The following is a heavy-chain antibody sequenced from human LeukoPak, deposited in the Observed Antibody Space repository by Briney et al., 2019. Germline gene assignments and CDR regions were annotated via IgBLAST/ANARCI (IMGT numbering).Heavy chain of an antibody. CDR2: IYTSGST. J-gene: IGHJ4*02. CDR1: GGSFSGYY. V-gene: IGHV4-59*10. CDR3: ARAYSGSYLGEFDY. Sequence: SETLSLTCAVYGGSFSGYYWSWIRQPAGKGLEWIGRIYTSGSTNYNPSLKSRVTISVDTSKNQFSLKLSSVTAADTAVYYCARAYSGSYLGEFDYWGQGTLVAVSS. D-gene: IGHD1-26*01.